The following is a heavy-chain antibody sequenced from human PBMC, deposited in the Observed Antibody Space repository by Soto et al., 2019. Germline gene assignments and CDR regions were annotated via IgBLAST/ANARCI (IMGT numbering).Heavy chain of an antibody. Sequence: PGGSLRLSCAASGFTFSDHFMDWVRQAPGKGLEWVSYISSSGSTIYYADSVKGRFTISRDNDKNSLYLQMNSLRAEDTAVYYCARGQAYYYDIENAFDIWGQGTMVTVSS. CDR3: ARGQAYYYDIENAFDI. D-gene: IGHD3-22*01. CDR2: ISSSGSTI. J-gene: IGHJ3*02. CDR1: GFTFSDHF. V-gene: IGHV3-11*01.